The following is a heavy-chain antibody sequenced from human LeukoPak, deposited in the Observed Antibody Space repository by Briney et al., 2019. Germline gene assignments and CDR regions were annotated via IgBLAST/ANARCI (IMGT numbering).Heavy chain of an antibody. V-gene: IGHV3-11*01. J-gene: IGHJ4*02. Sequence: GGSLRLSCAASGFTFSDYYMYWIHRAPGKGLEWVSYISSSDSTTYYADSVKGRFTISRDNAKNSLNLQMNSLRVEDTAVYYCARAVTLDYWGQGTLVTVSS. CDR2: ISSSDSTT. D-gene: IGHD4-17*01. CDR3: ARAVTLDY. CDR1: GFTFSDYY.